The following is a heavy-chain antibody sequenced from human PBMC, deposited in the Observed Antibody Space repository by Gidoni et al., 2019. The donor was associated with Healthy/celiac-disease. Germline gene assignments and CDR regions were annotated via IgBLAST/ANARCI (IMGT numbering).Heavy chain of an antibody. CDR3: ARRPFGGVIHGLDY. D-gene: IGHD3-16*02. CDR2: IIPIFGTA. V-gene: IGHV1-69*12. CDR1: GATSSSYA. Sequence: HVHLVQPGAEHKTPGSWQKVSCKSFGATSSSYAFSWVLQAAGQGLEWMGGIIPIFGTANYAQKCQGRVTSTADESTSTAYMELSSLRSEDTAVYYCARRPFGGVIHGLDYWGQGTLVTVSS. J-gene: IGHJ4*02.